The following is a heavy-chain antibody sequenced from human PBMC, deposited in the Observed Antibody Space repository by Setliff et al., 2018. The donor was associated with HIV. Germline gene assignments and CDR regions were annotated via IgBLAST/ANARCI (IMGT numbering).Heavy chain of an antibody. CDR1: GGSISSSSHY. CDR2: IYYSGST. Sequence: SETLSLTCIVSGGSISSSSHYWGWIRQPPGKGLEWIGNIYYSGSTYYNPSLKSRVTISVDTSKNQFSLKLSSVTAADTAAYYCARDGRSYYNFWSGPLFDSRGQGTLVTVSS. J-gene: IGHJ4*02. V-gene: IGHV4-39*07. D-gene: IGHD3-3*01. CDR3: ARDGRSYYNFWSGPLFDS.